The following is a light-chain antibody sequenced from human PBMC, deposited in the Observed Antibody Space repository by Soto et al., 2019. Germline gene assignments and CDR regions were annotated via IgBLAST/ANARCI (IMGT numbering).Light chain of an antibody. CDR2: LNSDGSH. CDR1: SGHSTYA. CDR3: QTWGTGIWV. V-gene: IGLV4-69*01. J-gene: IGLJ3*02. Sequence: QAVVTQSPSASASLGASVKLTCTLSSGHSTYAIAWHQQQPEKGPRYLMNLNSDGSHSKGDVIPDRFSGSSSGTERYLTISSLQSEDEADYYCQTWGTGIWVFGGGTQLTVL.